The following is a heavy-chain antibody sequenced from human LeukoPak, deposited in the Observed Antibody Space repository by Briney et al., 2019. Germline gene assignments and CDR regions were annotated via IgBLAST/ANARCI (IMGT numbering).Heavy chain of an antibody. V-gene: IGHV3-30*04. CDR3: ARGAHYGSGKGNWFDP. Sequence: GGSLRLSCAASGFTFSSYAMHWVRQAPGKGLEWVAVISYDGSNKYYADSVKGRFTISRDNSKNTLYLQMNSLRAEDTAVYYCARGAHYGSGKGNWFDPWGQGTLVTVSS. J-gene: IGHJ5*02. D-gene: IGHD3-10*01. CDR2: ISYDGSNK. CDR1: GFTFSSYA.